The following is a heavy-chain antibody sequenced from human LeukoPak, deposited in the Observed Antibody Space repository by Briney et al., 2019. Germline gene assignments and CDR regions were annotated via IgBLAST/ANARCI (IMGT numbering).Heavy chain of an antibody. D-gene: IGHD6-19*01. Sequence: GGSLRLSCAASGFTVSNNYMSWVRQATGKGLEWVSIIYSGGTTYYADSVKGRFTISRDISKNTLYLQMNSLRVEDTAVYYCARLDSTAWNYFEDWGQGTLVTVSS. J-gene: IGHJ4*02. CDR1: GFTVSNNY. CDR3: ARLDSTAWNYFED. V-gene: IGHV3-53*01. CDR2: IYSGGTT.